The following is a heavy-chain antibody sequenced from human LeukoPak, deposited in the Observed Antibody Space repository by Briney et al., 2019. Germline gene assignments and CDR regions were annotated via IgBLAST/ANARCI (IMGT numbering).Heavy chain of an antibody. J-gene: IGHJ4*02. CDR3: ARDCPRKGLDY. V-gene: IGHV1-18*04. CDR2: ISAYNGNT. CDR1: GYTFTSYY. Sequence: ASVKVSCKASGYTFTSYYMHWVRQAPGQGLEWMGWISAYNGNTNYAQKLQGRVTMTTDTSTSTAYMELRSLRSDDTAVYYCARDCPRKGLDYWGQGTLVTVSS.